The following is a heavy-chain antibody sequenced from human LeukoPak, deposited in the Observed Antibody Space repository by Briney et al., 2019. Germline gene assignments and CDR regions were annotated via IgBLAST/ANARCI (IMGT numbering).Heavy chain of an antibody. D-gene: IGHD3-22*01. J-gene: IGHJ3*02. CDR2: ISWNSGSI. CDR3: AKGNRYDSSGYFLYDAFDM. Sequence: GGSLRLPCAASGFTFDDYAMHWVRQAPGKGLEWVSGISWNSGSIGYADSVKGRFTISSDNAKNSLYLQMNSLRAEDTALYYCAKGNRYDSSGYFLYDAFDMWGQGTMVTVSS. V-gene: IGHV3-9*01. CDR1: GFTFDDYA.